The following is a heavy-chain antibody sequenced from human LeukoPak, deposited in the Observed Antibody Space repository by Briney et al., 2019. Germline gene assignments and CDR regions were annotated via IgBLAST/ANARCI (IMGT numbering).Heavy chain of an antibody. Sequence: GGSLRLSCAASGFTFSSYAMHWVRQAPGKGLEWVAVISYDGSNKYYADSVKGRFTISRDNSKNTLYPQMNSLRAEDTAVYYCARVSRWEHLDYWGQGTLVTVSS. J-gene: IGHJ4*02. CDR3: ARVSRWEHLDY. V-gene: IGHV3-30-3*01. D-gene: IGHD1-26*01. CDR1: GFTFSSYA. CDR2: ISYDGSNK.